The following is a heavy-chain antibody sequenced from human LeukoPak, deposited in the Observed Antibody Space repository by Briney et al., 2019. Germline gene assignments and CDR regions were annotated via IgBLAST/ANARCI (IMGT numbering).Heavy chain of an antibody. CDR2: INHSGST. D-gene: IGHD3-10*01. V-gene: IGHV4-34*01. CDR3: ARLSVTYYYGSGSYRPHDY. J-gene: IGHJ4*02. Sequence: SETLSLTCTVSGGSISSYYWSWIRQPPGKGLEWIGEINHSGSTNYNPSLKSRVTISVDTSKNQFSLKLSSVTAADTAVYYCARLSVTYYYGSGSYRPHDYWGQGTLVTVSS. CDR1: GGSISSYY.